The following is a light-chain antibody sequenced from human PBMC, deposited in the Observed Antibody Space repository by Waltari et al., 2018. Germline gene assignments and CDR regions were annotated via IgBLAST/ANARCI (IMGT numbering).Light chain of an antibody. CDR3: QVWDRGSNHYV. Sequence: SYELTQPPSVSVAPGQTARITCDGDKIGSKNVHWYQHKPGQAPVLAVYDDGDRPSGIPERLSGANYGNRAVLTNSRVGAGDEAEYYCQVWDRGSNHYVFGTVTKVTVL. V-gene: IGLV3-21*02. CDR2: DDG. CDR1: KIGSKN. J-gene: IGLJ1*01.